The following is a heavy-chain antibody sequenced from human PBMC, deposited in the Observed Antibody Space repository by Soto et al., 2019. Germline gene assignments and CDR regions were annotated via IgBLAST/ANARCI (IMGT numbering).Heavy chain of an antibody. CDR2: ISYDGSNK. CDR1: GFTFSSYG. J-gene: IGHJ4*02. Sequence: GGSLRLSCAASGFTFSSYGMHWVRQAPGKGLEWVAVISYDGSNKYYADSVKGRFTISRDNSKNTLYLQMNSLRAEDTAVYYCAKDPHDYGGNGLDYWGQGTLVTVSS. CDR3: AKDPHDYGGNGLDY. D-gene: IGHD4-17*01. V-gene: IGHV3-30*18.